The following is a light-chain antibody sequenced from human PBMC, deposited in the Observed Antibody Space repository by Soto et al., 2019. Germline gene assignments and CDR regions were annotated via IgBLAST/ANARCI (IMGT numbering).Light chain of an antibody. CDR3: CSYAGPLKV. CDR1: SSDVGSYNL. J-gene: IGLJ3*02. CDR2: EVS. Sequence: QSALTQPASVSGSPGQSITISCTGTSSDVGSYNLVSWYQQHPGKAPKLMIYEVSKRPSGVSNRFYGSKSGNTASLTISGLQAEDEADYYCCSYAGPLKVFGGGTKLTVL. V-gene: IGLV2-23*02.